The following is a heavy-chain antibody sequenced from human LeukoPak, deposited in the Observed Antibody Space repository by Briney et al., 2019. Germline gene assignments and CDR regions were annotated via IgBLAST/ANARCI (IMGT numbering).Heavy chain of an antibody. V-gene: IGHV3-74*01. CDR2: INSDGSST. Sequence: GGSLRLSCAASGFTFSSFCMSWVRQAPGKGLVWVSRINSDGSSTTYADSVKGRFTISRDNAKNTLYLQMNSLRAEDTAVYYCARDGVEFYNWFDPWGQGTLVTVSS. D-gene: IGHD2-21*01. CDR1: GFTFSSFC. J-gene: IGHJ5*02. CDR3: ARDGVEFYNWFDP.